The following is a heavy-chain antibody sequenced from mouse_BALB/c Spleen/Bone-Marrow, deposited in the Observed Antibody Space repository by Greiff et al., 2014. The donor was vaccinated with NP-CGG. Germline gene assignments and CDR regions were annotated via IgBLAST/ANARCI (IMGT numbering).Heavy chain of an antibody. CDR3: AGPAWFAY. CDR2: INPFNGGA. CDR1: GYAFTSYV. Sequence: VQLKHSGPELVKPGASVKMSCKASGYAFTSYVMHWVKQKPGQGLEWIGFINPFNGGAKYNEKFRGKATLTSDKSSSTAYIELSSLTSEDSAVYYCAGPAWFAYWGRGTLVTVSA. J-gene: IGHJ3*01. V-gene: IGHV1-14*01.